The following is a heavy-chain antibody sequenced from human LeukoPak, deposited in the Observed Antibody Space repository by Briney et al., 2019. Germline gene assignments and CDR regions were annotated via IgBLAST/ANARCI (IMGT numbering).Heavy chain of an antibody. V-gene: IGHV3-48*04. CDR1: GFAFSSCN. D-gene: IGHD1-14*01. Sequence: GGSLRLSCAASGFAFSSCNMNWVRQAPGKGLEWVSSISSSSSTIYYADSVKGRFTISRDNAKNSLYLQMNSLRAEDTAVYYCAREIRYGDYWGQGTLVTVSS. J-gene: IGHJ4*02. CDR3: AREIRYGDY. CDR2: ISSSSSTI.